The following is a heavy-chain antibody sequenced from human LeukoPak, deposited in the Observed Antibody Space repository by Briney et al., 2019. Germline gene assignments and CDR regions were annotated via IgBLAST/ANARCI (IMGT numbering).Heavy chain of an antibody. CDR3: ARDEVGTPVTTSYFQH. V-gene: IGHV3-30-3*01. D-gene: IGHD4-17*01. J-gene: IGHJ1*01. Sequence: GGSLRLSCAASKFTFSGYAMNWVRQAPGKGLEWVALISYDGSTKYYADSVKGRFTISRDNSKNTLYLQMNSLRAEDTAVYYCARDEVGTPVTTSYFQHWGQGTLVTVSS. CDR1: KFTFSGYA. CDR2: ISYDGSTK.